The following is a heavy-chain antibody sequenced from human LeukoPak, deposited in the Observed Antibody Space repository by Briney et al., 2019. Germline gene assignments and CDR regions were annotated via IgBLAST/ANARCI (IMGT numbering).Heavy chain of an antibody. CDR3: ARHDFWSGYYYYNYMDV. CDR2: IKQDGSEK. V-gene: IGHV3-7*01. Sequence: PGGSLRLSCAASGFTFSSYWMSWVRQAPGKGLEWVANIKQDGSEKYYVDSVKGRFTISRDNAKNSLYLQMNSLRAEDTAVYYCARHDFWSGYYYYNYMDVWGKGTTVSVSS. CDR1: GFTFSSYW. J-gene: IGHJ6*03. D-gene: IGHD3-3*01.